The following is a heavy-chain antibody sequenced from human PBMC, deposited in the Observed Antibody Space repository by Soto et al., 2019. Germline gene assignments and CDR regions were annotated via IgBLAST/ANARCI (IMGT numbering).Heavy chain of an antibody. J-gene: IGHJ4*02. V-gene: IGHV6-1*01. D-gene: IGHD1-1*01. CDR3: VRNDAADSFFDY. Sequence: PSQTLSLTCAISVDSVSSNGATWNWIRQSPSRGLEWLGRTYYRSKWYNDYALYVRSRITINADTSNNQLFLQLNSVTPEDSAVYYCVRNDAADSFFDYWGQGALVTVSS. CDR2: TYYRSKWYN. CDR1: VDSVSSNGAT.